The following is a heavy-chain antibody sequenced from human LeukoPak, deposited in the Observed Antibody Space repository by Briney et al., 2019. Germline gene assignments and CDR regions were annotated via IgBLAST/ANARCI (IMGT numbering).Heavy chain of an antibody. D-gene: IGHD1-26*01. J-gene: IGHJ4*02. CDR3: SRESGPFSPFGH. CDR1: VGSNPTTNY. CDR2: ISLSGHT. V-gene: IGHV4-4*02. Sequence: PSETLSLTCGFCVGSNPTTNYWSWVRQPPGQGLEWIGEISLSGHTNYKPSHRSRGTMSLDESKNHLSLILASVTAADTAIYYCSRESGPFSPFGHWGQGTLVTVTS.